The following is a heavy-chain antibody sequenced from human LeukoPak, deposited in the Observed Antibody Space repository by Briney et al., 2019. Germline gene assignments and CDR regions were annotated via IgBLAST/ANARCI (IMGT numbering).Heavy chain of an antibody. D-gene: IGHD1-26*01. J-gene: IGHJ4*02. CDR3: ARGGTSPDDY. CDR2: ISGNNDNP. V-gene: IGHV1-18*01. CDR1: GYTFSNFG. Sequence: ASVKVSCKASGYTFSNFGTNWVRQAPGQGLEWIAWISGNNDNPNYGQKFQGRFTVTTDSSTSTAYMELWNLRSDHTAVYYCARGGTSPDDYWGQGTLVTVSS.